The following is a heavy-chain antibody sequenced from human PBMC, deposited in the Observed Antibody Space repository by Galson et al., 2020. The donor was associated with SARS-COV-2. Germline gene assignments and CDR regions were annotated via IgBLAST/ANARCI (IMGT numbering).Heavy chain of an antibody. CDR2: IWYDGSNK. CDR3: ARDARFGESMGGL. D-gene: IGHD3-10*01. V-gene: IGHV3-33*01. Sequence: QLGESLKISCAASGFTFSSYGMHWVRQAPGKGLEWVAVIWYDGSNKYYADSVKGRFTISRDNSKNTLYLQMNSLRAEDTAVYYCARDARFGESMGGLWGQGTLVTFSS. J-gene: IGHJ4*02. CDR1: GFTFSSYG.